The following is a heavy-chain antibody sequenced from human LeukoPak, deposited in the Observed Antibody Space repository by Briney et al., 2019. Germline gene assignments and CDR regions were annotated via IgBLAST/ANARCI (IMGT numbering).Heavy chain of an antibody. D-gene: IGHD3-9*01. CDR1: GYTFTGYY. V-gene: IGHV1-2*02. J-gene: IGHJ5*02. Sequence: APVKVSCKASGYTFTGYYMHSVRQAPGQGLEWMGWINPNSGGTNYAQKFQGRVTMTRDTTISTAYMELSRLRSDDTAVYYCARDHREYDILTGYLNWFDPWGQGTLVTVSS. CDR3: ARDHREYDILTGYLNWFDP. CDR2: INPNSGGT.